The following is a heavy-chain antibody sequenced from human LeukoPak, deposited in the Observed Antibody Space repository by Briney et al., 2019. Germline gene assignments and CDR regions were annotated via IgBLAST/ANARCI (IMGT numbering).Heavy chain of an antibody. CDR3: ARSGYYQYYYYYYYMDV. D-gene: IGHD3-22*01. J-gene: IGHJ6*03. CDR2: IYYSGST. CDR1: GGSISSSSYY. Sequence: SETPSLTCTVSGGSISSSSYYWGWIRQPPGKGLEWIGSIYYSGSTYYNPSLKSRVTISVDTSKNQFSLKLSSVTAADTAVYYCARSGYYQYYYYYYYMDVWGKGTTVTVSS. V-gene: IGHV4-39*07.